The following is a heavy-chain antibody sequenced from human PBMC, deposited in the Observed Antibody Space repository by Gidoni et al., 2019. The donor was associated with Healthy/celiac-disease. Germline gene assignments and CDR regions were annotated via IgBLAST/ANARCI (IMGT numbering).Heavy chain of an antibody. J-gene: IGHJ6*02. V-gene: IGHV4-39*01. CDR2: IYYSGST. CDR3: ARITDYYGMDV. D-gene: IGHD1-20*01. CDR1: GGSISSSSYY. Sequence: QLQLQESGPGLVKPSETLSLTCTVSGGSISSSSYYWGWIRQPPGQGLECIGSIYYSGSTYYNPSLKSRVTISVDTSKNQFSLKLSSVTAADMAVYYCARITDYYGMDVWGQGTTVTVSS.